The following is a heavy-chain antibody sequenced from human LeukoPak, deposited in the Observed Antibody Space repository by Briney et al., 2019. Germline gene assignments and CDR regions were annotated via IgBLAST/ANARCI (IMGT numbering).Heavy chain of an antibody. D-gene: IGHD3-10*01. CDR1: GYTFTSYD. Sequence: ASVKVSCKASGYTFTSYDINWVRQATGQGLEWMGWMNPNSGNTGYAQKFQGRVTMTRNTSISTAYMELSSLRSEDTAVYYCARGAMVRGARGYYYYYYMDVWGKGTTVTISS. CDR2: MNPNSGNT. V-gene: IGHV1-8*01. J-gene: IGHJ6*03. CDR3: ARGAMVRGARGYYYYYYMDV.